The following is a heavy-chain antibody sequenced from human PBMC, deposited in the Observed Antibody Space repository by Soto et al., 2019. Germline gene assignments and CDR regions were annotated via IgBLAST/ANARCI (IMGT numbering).Heavy chain of an antibody. CDR1: GGTFSSYA. D-gene: IGHD3-10*01. Sequence: SVKVSCKASGGTFSSYAISWVRQAPGQGLELMGGIIPIFGTANYAQKFQGRVTITADESTSTAYMELSSLRSEDTAVYYCAREKDYYGSGSPTYYYGMDVWGQGTTVTVSS. V-gene: IGHV1-69*13. J-gene: IGHJ6*02. CDR2: IIPIFGTA. CDR3: AREKDYYGSGSPTYYYGMDV.